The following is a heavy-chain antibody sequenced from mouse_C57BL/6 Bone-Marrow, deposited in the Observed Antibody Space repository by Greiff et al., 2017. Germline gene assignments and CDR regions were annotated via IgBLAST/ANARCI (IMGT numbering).Heavy chain of an antibody. CDR1: GFTFSSYA. Sequence: EVQLVESGGGLVKPGGSLKLSCAASGFTFSSYAMSWVRQTPEKRLEWVATISDGGSYTYYPDNVKGRFTISRDNAKNNLYLQMSHLKSEDTAMYYCAREGVYDYDRGYAMDYWGQGTSVTVSS. J-gene: IGHJ4*01. CDR3: AREGVYDYDRGYAMDY. V-gene: IGHV5-4*01. CDR2: ISDGGSYT. D-gene: IGHD2-4*01.